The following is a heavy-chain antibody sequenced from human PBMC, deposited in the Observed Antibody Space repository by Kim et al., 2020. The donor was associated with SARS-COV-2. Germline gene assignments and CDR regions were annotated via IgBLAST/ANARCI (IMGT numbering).Heavy chain of an antibody. CDR3: TTDPVARPSGEFFDDF. CDR1: GFTFTKSC. V-gene: IGHV3-15*01. J-gene: IGHJ4*02. CDR2: IKSKTNGEKT. Sequence: GGSLRLSCVASGFTFTKSCMRWVRQGPGKGLEWVSRIKSKTNGEKTAYAAPVKGRFTISRDDSRGTLDLQMYSLKTEDSGVYYCTTDPVARPSGEFFDDFRRQGNLVTVSS. D-gene: IGHD3-10*01.